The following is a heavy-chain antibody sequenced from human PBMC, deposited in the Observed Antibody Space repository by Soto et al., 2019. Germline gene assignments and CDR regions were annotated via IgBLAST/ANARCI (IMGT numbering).Heavy chain of an antibody. Sequence: GGSLRLSCAAPGFNFSSYAMHWVRQAPGKGLEWVAVISYDGSKKYYADSVKGRFTISRDNSKNALYLQINSLRAEDTAVYYCAKEGGYNPWNWFDPWGQGTLVTVSS. CDR1: GFNFSSYA. J-gene: IGHJ5*02. D-gene: IGHD5-12*01. CDR2: ISYDGSKK. V-gene: IGHV3-30-3*01. CDR3: AKEGGYNPWNWFDP.